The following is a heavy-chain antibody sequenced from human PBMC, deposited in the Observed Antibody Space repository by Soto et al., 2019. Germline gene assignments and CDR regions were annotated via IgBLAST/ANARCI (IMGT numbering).Heavy chain of an antibody. Sequence: SETLSLTCTVSGTSISSYYWSWIRQPPGKGLEWIANIHYSGTTNYNPSLASRVTLSVDTSKNQFSLKMTSVTAADRAMYFCARYNSYAIDYWGRGTLVTVSS. CDR1: GTSISSYY. D-gene: IGHD2-8*01. J-gene: IGHJ4*02. CDR2: IHYSGTT. V-gene: IGHV4-59*01. CDR3: ARYNSYAIDY.